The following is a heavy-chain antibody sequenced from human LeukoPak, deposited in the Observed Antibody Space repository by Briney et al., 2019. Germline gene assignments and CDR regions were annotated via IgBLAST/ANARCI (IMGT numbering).Heavy chain of an antibody. CDR1: GGSISSGGYY. D-gene: IGHD1-26*01. Sequence: PSQTLSLTCTVSGGSISSGGYYWSWIRQPPGKGLEWIGYIYHSGSTYYNPSLKSRVTISVDRSKNQFSLKLSSVTAADTAVYYCARDGNKIVGDPWFDPWGQGTLVTVSS. V-gene: IGHV4-30-2*01. J-gene: IGHJ5*02. CDR2: IYHSGST. CDR3: ARDGNKIVGDPWFDP.